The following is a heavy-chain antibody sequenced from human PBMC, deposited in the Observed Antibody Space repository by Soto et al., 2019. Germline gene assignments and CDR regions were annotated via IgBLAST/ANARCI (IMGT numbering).Heavy chain of an antibody. CDR1: GGTLIRYA. CDR2: IIPIFGTA. V-gene: IGHV1-69*13. CDR3: ARESGGNHVGRAFDT. J-gene: IGHJ3*02. Sequence: SVKVSCQASGGTLIRYAIIWVRQAPGQGLEWMGGIIPIFGTANYAQKFQGRVTITADESTSTAYMELSSLRSEDTAVYYCARESGGNHVGRAFDTWGQGTMVTVS. D-gene: IGHD2-15*01.